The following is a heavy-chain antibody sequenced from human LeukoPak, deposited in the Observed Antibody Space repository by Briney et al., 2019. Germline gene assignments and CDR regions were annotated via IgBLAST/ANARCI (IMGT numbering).Heavy chain of an antibody. CDR3: ARVGYCSSTSCGFDP. CDR1: GGSISSYY. J-gene: IGHJ5*02. D-gene: IGHD2-2*01. CDR2: IYYSGST. Sequence: SETLSLTCTVSGGSISSYYWSWIRQPPGKGLKWIGYIYYSGSTNYNPSLKSRVTISVDTSKNQFSLKLSSVTAADTAVYYCARVGYCSSTSCGFDPWGQGTLVTVSS. V-gene: IGHV4-59*01.